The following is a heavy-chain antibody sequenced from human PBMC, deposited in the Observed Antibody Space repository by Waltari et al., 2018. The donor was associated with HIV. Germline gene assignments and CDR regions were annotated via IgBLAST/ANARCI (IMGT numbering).Heavy chain of an antibody. J-gene: IGHJ3*02. CDR1: GGTFSSYA. Sequence: QVQLVQSGAEVKKPGSSVKVSCKASGGTFSSYAISWVRQAPGQGLEWMGGIIPIFGTANYAQKFQGRVTITADESTSTAYMELSSLRSEDTAVYYCATDIVVVPAATVPDAFDIWGQGTMVTVSS. CDR2: IIPIFGTA. D-gene: IGHD2-2*01. V-gene: IGHV1-69*01. CDR3: ATDIVVVPAATVPDAFDI.